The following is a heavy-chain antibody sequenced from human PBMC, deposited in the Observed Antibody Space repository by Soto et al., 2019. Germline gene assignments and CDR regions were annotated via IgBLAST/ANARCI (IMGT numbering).Heavy chain of an antibody. V-gene: IGHV4-34*01. D-gene: IGHD3-9*01. J-gene: IGHJ6*02. CDR3: ARVSVLRYFDWLQNYYYYYGMDV. CDR2: INHSGST. CDR1: GGSISTYY. Sequence: PSETLSLTCTVSGGSISTYYWSWIRQPPGKGLEWIGEINHSGSTNYNPSLKSRVTISVDTSKNQFSLKLSSVTAADTAVYYCARVSVLRYFDWLQNYYYYYGMDVWGQGTTVTVSS.